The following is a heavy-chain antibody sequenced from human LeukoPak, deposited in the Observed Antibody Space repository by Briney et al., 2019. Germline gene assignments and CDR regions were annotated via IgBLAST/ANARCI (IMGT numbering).Heavy chain of an antibody. Sequence: SETLSLTCTVSGGSISSYYWSWIRQPPGKGLEWIGEINHSGSTNYNPSLKSRVTISVDTSKNQFSLKLSSVTAADTAVYYCARGRRSHIAVAAIFDYWGQGTLVTVSS. CDR3: ARGRRSHIAVAAIFDY. CDR2: INHSGST. V-gene: IGHV4-34*01. CDR1: GGSISSYY. J-gene: IGHJ4*02. D-gene: IGHD6-19*01.